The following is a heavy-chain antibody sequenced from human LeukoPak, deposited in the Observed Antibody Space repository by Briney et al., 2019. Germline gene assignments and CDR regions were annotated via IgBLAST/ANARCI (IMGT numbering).Heavy chain of an antibody. Sequence: PGGSLRLSCAASGFTFSNYAMNWVRQAPGKGLEWVSAISGSGGSTNYAESVKGRFTISRDNSNYMLFLHMNNLRAEDTAIYYCAKQPYNYYYLDVWGKGTTVTVSS. V-gene: IGHV3-23*01. CDR2: ISGSGGST. D-gene: IGHD2-21*01. CDR3: AKQPYNYYYLDV. CDR1: GFTFSNYA. J-gene: IGHJ6*03.